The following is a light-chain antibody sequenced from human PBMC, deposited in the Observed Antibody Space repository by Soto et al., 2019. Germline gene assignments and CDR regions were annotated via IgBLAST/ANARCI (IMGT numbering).Light chain of an antibody. CDR3: CSYVGSYSYV. CDR1: SSDVGDYNS. Sequence: QSALTQPRSVSGSPGQSVTVSCIGTSSDVGDYNSVSWYQQHPGKAPKLMIYDVSKRPSGVPDRFSGSKSGNTASLTISGLQAWDEAEYYCCSYVGSYSYVFGIGTKVTVL. V-gene: IGLV2-11*01. CDR2: DVS. J-gene: IGLJ1*01.